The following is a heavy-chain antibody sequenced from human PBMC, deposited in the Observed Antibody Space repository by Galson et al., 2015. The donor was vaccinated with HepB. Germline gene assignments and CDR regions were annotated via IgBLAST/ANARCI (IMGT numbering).Heavy chain of an antibody. Sequence: SLRLSCAASGFTFGSYWIHWVRQAPGKGLEWGGNINLDGSANFYVDSVKGRFTISRDNAKNSVYLQMSSLRAEDTAVYYCGVKDSGYWGQGTLVTVSS. CDR3: GVKDSGY. CDR2: INLDGSAN. J-gene: IGHJ4*02. D-gene: IGHD3-10*01. V-gene: IGHV3-7*01. CDR1: GFTFGSYW.